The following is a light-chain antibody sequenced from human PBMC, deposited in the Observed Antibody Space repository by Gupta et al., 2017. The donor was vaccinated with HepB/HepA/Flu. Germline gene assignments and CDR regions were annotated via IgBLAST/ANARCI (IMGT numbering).Light chain of an antibody. J-gene: IGLJ3*02. Sequence: VLTQPPSASGTPGQRVTISCSGSSSNIGSNYVYWYQQLPGTAPKLLIYRNNQRPSGVPDRFSGSKSGTSASLAISGLRSEDEADYYCAAWDDSLSGWVFGGGTKLTVL. CDR1: SSNIGSNY. V-gene: IGLV1-47*01. CDR2: RNN. CDR3: AAWDDSLSGWV.